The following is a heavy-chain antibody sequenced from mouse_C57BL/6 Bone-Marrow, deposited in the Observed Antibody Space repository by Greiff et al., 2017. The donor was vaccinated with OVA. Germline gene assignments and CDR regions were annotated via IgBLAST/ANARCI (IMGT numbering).Heavy chain of an antibody. CDR2: IFPGSGST. CDR1: GYTFTDYY. CDR3: ATSAYYYGSSPAWFAY. V-gene: IGHV1-75*01. Sequence: VRLQQSGPELVKPGASVKISCKASGYTFTDYYINWVKQRPGQGLEWIGWIFPGSGSTYYNEKFKGKATLTVDKSSSTAYMLLSSLTSEDSAVYFCATSAYYYGSSPAWFAYWGQGTLVTVSA. D-gene: IGHD1-1*01. J-gene: IGHJ3*01.